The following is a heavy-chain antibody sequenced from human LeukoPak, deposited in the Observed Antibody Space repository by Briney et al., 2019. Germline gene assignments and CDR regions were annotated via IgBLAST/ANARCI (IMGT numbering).Heavy chain of an antibody. CDR3: ARSIDYYDSSGYYSGFDY. CDR1: GFTFSSYG. V-gene: IGHV3-30*03. J-gene: IGHJ4*02. CDR2: ISYDGSNK. Sequence: GGSLRLSCAASGFTFSSYGMHWVRQAPGKGLEWVAVISYDGSNKYYADSVKGRFTISRDNSKNTLYLQMNSLRAEDTAVYYSARSIDYYDSSGYYSGFDYWGQGTLVTVSS. D-gene: IGHD3-22*01.